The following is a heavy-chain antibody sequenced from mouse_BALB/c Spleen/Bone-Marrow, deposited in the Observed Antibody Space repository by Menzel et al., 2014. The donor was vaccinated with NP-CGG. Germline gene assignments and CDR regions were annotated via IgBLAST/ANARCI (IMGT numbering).Heavy chain of an antibody. CDR1: GYTFTSYW. V-gene: IGHV1-61*01. J-gene: IGHJ2*01. Sequence: GAELVRPGTPVKLSCKASGYTFTSYWMNWVKQRPGRGLEWIGRIDPSDSETHYNQKFKDKATLTVDKSSSTAYIQLSSLTSEDSAVYYCARWGAYFDYWGQGTTLTVSS. CDR2: IDPSDSET. CDR3: ARWGAYFDY.